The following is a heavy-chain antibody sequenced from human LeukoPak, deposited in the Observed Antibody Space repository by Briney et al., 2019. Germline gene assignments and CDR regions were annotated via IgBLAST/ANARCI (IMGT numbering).Heavy chain of an antibody. D-gene: IGHD6-19*01. CDR2: IYYSGST. CDR1: GGSISSYY. V-gene: IGHV4-59*01. Sequence: SETLSLTCTVSGGSISSYYWSWIRQPPGKGLEWIGYIYYSGSTNYNPSLKSRVTISVDTSKNQFSLKLSSVTAADTAVDYCARARYSSGWSLLFDYWGQGALVTVSS. J-gene: IGHJ4*02. CDR3: ARARYSSGWSLLFDY.